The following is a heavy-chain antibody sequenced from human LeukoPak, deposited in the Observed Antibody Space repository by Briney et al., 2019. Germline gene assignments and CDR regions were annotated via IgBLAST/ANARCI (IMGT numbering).Heavy chain of an antibody. CDR1: GFTFSSYV. V-gene: IGHV3-30-3*01. CDR2: ISYDGSNK. CDR3: ASLYGDPSDY. Sequence: GGSLRLSCAASGFTFSSYVMHWVRQAPGKGLEWVAVISYDGSNKYYADSVKGRFTISRDNSKNTLYLQMNSLRAEDTAVYYCASLYGDPSDYWGQGTLVTVSS. D-gene: IGHD4-17*01. J-gene: IGHJ4*02.